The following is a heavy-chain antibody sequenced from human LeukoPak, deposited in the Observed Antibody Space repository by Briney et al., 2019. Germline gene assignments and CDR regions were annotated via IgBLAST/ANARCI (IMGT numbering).Heavy chain of an antibody. CDR1: GGSISSYY. CDR2: IYYSGST. D-gene: IGHD2-2*02. CDR3: ARVSCGENSCYNNWFDP. Sequence: PSETLSLTCTVSGGSISSYYWSWIRQPPGKGLEWIGNIYYSGSTNYNPSLKSRVTISVDTSKNQFSLKLSSVTAADTAVYYCARVSCGENSCYNNWFDPWGQGTLVTVSS. J-gene: IGHJ5*02. V-gene: IGHV4-59*01.